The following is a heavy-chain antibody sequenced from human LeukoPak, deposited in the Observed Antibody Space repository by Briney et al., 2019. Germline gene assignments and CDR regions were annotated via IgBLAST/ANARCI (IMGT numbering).Heavy chain of an antibody. CDR3: ARHSSGGEEEDEYYFDY. J-gene: IGHJ4*02. D-gene: IGHD1-1*01. Sequence: PSETLSLTCTVSGGSISSSSYYWGWIRQPPGKGLEWIGSIYYSGSTYYNPSLKSRVTISVDTSKNQFSLKLSSVTAADTAVYYCARHSSGGEEEDEYYFDYWGQGTLVTVSS. V-gene: IGHV4-39*01. CDR1: GGSISSSSYY. CDR2: IYYSGST.